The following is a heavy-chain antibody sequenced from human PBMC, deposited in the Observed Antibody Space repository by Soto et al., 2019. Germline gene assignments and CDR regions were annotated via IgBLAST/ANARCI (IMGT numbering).Heavy chain of an antibody. CDR2: ISSSSSTI. CDR1: GFTFSSYS. Sequence: EVQLAESGGGLVQPGGSLRLSCAASGFTFSSYSMNWVRQAPGKGLEWVSYISSSSSTIYYADSVKGRFTISRDNAKNSLYLQMNSLRDEDTAVYYCARDFGDIVVVPAADSEGYYYYYGMDVWGQGTTVTVSS. V-gene: IGHV3-48*02. D-gene: IGHD2-2*01. J-gene: IGHJ6*02. CDR3: ARDFGDIVVVPAADSEGYYYYYGMDV.